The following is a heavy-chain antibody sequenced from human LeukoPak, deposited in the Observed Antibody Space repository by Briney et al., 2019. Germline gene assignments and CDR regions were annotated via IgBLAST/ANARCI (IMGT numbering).Heavy chain of an antibody. CDR3: AHSSKVISAFFYDY. V-gene: IGHV2-5*02. D-gene: IGHD3-22*01. J-gene: IGHJ4*02. CDR2: IYWDDDK. CDR1: GFSRSTTGVG. Sequence: SGPTLVNPTQTLTLTCTFSGFSRSTTGVGVGWIRQPPGKALEWLALIYWDDDKRYRASLKNRLTITKDTSKNQVLLTMTSMDPVDTATYYCAHSSKVISAFFYDYWGRGTLVTVSS.